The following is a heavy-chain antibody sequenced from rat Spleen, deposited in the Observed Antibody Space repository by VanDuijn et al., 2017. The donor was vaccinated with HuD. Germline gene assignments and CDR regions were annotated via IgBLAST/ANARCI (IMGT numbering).Heavy chain of an antibody. CDR1: GFSLTSYG. Sequence: QVQLKESGPGLVQPSQTLSLTCTVPGFSLTSYGVPWVRQAPGKGLAWMGIIWGDGSTNYNSALKSRLSISRDTSKSQVFLTMNSLRSEDTATYYCAKEGFGVTFAYWGQGTLVTVSS. J-gene: IGHJ3*01. V-gene: IGHV2-77*01. D-gene: IGHD4-3*01. CDR3: AKEGFGVTFAY. CDR2: IWGDGST.